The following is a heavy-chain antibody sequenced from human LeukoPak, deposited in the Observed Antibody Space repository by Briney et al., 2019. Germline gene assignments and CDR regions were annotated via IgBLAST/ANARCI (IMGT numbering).Heavy chain of an antibody. CDR1: GVSISSYY. CDR3: ARGYSSSWQSTVYYFDY. V-gene: IGHV4-59*01. J-gene: IGHJ4*02. CDR2: IYYSGST. Sequence: KPSETPSLTCTVSGVSISSYYWSWIRQPPGKGLEWIGYIYYSGSTNYNPSLKSRVTISVDTSKNQFSLKLSSVTAADTAVYYCARGYSSSWQSTVYYFDYWGQGTLVTVSS. D-gene: IGHD6-13*01.